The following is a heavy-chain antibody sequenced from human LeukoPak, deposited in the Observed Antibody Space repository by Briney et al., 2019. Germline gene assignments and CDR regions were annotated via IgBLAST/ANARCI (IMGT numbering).Heavy chain of an antibody. V-gene: IGHV3-21*01. Sequence: GGSLRLSCAASGFTFSSYIMNWVRQAPGKGLEWVSSISSSSSYIYYADSVKGRFTISRGNAKNSLYLQMNSLRAEDTAVYYCARDQYYYGSAGGYYFDYWGQGTLVTVSS. D-gene: IGHD3-10*01. CDR2: ISSSSSYI. J-gene: IGHJ4*02. CDR1: GFTFSSYI. CDR3: ARDQYYYGSAGGYYFDY.